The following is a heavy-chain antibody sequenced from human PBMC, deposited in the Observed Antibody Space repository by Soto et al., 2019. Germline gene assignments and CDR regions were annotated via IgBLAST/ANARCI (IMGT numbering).Heavy chain of an antibody. CDR3: ASHHGDYIDD. V-gene: IGHV5-10-1*01. Sequence: PGASMKLSCHVSGYCLTSYWISWERPLPRKVLEWNGRVDPSVSYTSYSPVFQGHVTISADKSISTAYPQWRGLKSSETARYYCASHHGDYIDDWGQGTLVTVSS. CDR2: VDPSVSYT. J-gene: IGHJ4*02. CDR1: GYCLTSYW. D-gene: IGHD4-17*01.